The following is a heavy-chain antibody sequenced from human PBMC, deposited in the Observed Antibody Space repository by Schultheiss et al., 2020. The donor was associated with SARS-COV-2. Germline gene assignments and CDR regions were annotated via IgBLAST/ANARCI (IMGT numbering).Heavy chain of an antibody. CDR1: GYTFTSYY. D-gene: IGHD3-3*01. V-gene: IGHV1-2*06. CDR3: ARDLDFWPGYGMDV. CDR2: INPNSGGT. Sequence: ASVKVSCKASGYTFTSYYMHWVRQAPGQGLEWMGRINPNSGGTNYAQKFQGRVTMTRDTSISTASMELSRLTSDDTAVYYCARDLDFWPGYGMDVWGQGTTVTVSS. J-gene: IGHJ6*02.